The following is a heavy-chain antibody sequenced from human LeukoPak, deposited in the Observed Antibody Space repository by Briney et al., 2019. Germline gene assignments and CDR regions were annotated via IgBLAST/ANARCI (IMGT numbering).Heavy chain of an antibody. CDR3: AKSRMAALGFQH. D-gene: IGHD6-6*01. CDR1: GFTFSSYG. CDR2: ISYDGSNK. Sequence: PGRSLRLSCAASGFTFSSYGMHWVRQAPGKGPKWVAVISYDGSNKYYADSVKGRFTISRDNSKNTLYLQMNSLRAEDTAVYYCAKSRMAALGFQHWGQGTLVTVSS. J-gene: IGHJ1*01. V-gene: IGHV3-30*18.